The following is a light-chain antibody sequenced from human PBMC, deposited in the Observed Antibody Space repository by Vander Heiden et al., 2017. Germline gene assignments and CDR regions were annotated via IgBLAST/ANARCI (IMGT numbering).Light chain of an antibody. J-gene: IGKJ4*01. CDR3: QQYYSYPLLT. CDR1: QGISSY. V-gene: IGKV1-8*01. CDR2: AAS. Sequence: AIRMTQSPSSFSASTGDRVTITCRASQGISSYLAWYQQKPGKAPKLLIYAASTLPSGVPSRFSGSGSGTEFTLTISCLQSEDFAAYYCQQYYSYPLLTFGGGTKVEIK.